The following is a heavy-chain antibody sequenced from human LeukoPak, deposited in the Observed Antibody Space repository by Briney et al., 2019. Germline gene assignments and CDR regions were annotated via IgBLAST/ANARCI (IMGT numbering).Heavy chain of an antibody. J-gene: IGHJ4*02. V-gene: IGHV4-34*01. CDR1: GGSFSGYY. D-gene: IGHD1-26*01. CDR3: ARERYSHYFDY. CDR2: INHSGST. Sequence: SETLSLTCAVYGGSFSGYYWSWIRQPPGKGLEWIGEINHSGSTNYNPSLKSRVTISVDTSKNQFSLKLSSVTAADTAVYYCARERYSHYFDYWGQGTLVTVSS.